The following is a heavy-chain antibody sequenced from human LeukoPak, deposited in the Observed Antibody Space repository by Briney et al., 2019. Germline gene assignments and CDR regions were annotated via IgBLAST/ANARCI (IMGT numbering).Heavy chain of an antibody. CDR3: ARGGTYYDY. CDR1: GGSIRSSSYY. Sequence: SETLSLTCTVSGGSIRSSSYYWGWIRQPPGKGLEWIGSNSGSTYYNPSLKSRITISIDTSKNQFSLRLSSVTAADTAVYYCARGGTYYDYWGQGTLVTVSS. CDR2: NSGST. D-gene: IGHD1-26*01. V-gene: IGHV4-39*07. J-gene: IGHJ4*02.